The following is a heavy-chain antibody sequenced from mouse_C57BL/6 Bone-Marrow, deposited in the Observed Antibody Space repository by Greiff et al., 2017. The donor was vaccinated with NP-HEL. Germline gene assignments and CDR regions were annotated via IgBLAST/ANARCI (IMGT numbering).Heavy chain of an antibody. J-gene: IGHJ2*01. CDR3: ARPHYYGSSPFDY. V-gene: IGHV1-4*01. CDR1: GYTFTSYT. D-gene: IGHD1-1*01. CDR2: INPSSGYT. Sequence: VQLQQSGAELARPGASVKMSCEASGYTFTSYTMHWVKQRPGQGLEWIGYINPSSGYTKYNQKFKDKATLTADKSSSTAYMQLSSLTSEDSAVYYCARPHYYGSSPFDYWGQGTTLTVSS.